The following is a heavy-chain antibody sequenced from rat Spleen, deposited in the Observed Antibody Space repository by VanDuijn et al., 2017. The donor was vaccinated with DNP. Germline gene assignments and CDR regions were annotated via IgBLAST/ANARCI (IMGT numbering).Heavy chain of an antibody. V-gene: IGHV5-20*01. J-gene: IGHJ4*01. Sequence: EVQLVESGGGLVQPGRSLKLSCAASGFTFSDYYMAWVRQAPTKGLEWVAYIRYDGGSTYYGDSVKGRFTISRDNAKSTLYLQMDSLRSEETATYYCARVQLGYYALDAWGQGTSVTVSS. CDR3: ARVQLGYYALDA. CDR2: IRYDGGST. CDR1: GFTFSDYY. D-gene: IGHD5-1*01.